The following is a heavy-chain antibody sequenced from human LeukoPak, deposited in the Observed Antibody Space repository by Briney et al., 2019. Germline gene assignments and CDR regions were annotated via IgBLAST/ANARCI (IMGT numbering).Heavy chain of an antibody. V-gene: IGHV4-4*07. CDR1: GGSISSYY. CDR2: IYTSGST. J-gene: IGHJ2*01. Sequence: SETLSLTCTVSGGSISSYYWSWIRRPAGKGLEWIGRIYTSGSTNYNPSLKSRVTMSVDTSKNQFSLKLSSVTAADTAVYYCAGSSITMVSRDWYFDLWGRGTLVTVSS. D-gene: IGHD3-10*01. CDR3: AGSSITMVSRDWYFDL.